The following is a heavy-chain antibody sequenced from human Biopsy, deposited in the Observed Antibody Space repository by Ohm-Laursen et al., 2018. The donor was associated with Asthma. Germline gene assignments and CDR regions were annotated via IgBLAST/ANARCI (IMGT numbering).Heavy chain of an antibody. CDR3: ARCQVGYSSGWSLLLKKIYYSGMDF. CDR2: IMTVFGTT. V-gene: IGHV1-69*13. J-gene: IGHJ6*02. D-gene: IGHD6-19*01. Sequence: GASVKVSCKAPGGTFSNFAISWVRQAPGQGLEWLGGIMTVFGTTNYAQKFQGRVTITADESTSTAYMEVTSLRSEDTAIYYCARCQVGYSSGWSLLLKKIYYSGMDFWGQGTAVTVSS. CDR1: GGTFSNFA.